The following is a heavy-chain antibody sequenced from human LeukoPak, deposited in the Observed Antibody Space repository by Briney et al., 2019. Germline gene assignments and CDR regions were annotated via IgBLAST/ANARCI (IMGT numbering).Heavy chain of an antibody. CDR2: INPSGGST. V-gene: IGHV1-46*01. CDR1: GYTFTNYY. D-gene: IGHD4-11*01. CDR3: ARWTTTYRDY. J-gene: IGHJ4*02. Sequence: GASVKVSCKASGYTFTNYYIHWVRQAPGQGLEWMGIINPSGGSTNFAQRFQGRVTMTTDTPTITVYMELSSLRSEDTAVYYCARWTTTYRDYWGQGTLVTVSS.